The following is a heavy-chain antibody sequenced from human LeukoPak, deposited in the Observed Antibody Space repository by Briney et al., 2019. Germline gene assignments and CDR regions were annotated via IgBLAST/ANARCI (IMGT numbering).Heavy chain of an antibody. CDR1: GFTFSSYS. Sequence: PGGSLRLSCAASGFTFSSYSMNWVRQAPGKGLGWVSSISSSSSYIYYADSVKGRFTISRDNAKNSLYLQMNSLRAEDTAVYYCARDYPVAQTTVTPDYWGQGTLVTVSS. D-gene: IGHD4-17*01. V-gene: IGHV3-21*01. J-gene: IGHJ4*02. CDR2: ISSSSSYI. CDR3: ARDYPVAQTTVTPDY.